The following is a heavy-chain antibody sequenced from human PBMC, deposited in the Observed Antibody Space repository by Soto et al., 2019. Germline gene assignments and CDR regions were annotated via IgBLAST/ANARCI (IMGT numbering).Heavy chain of an antibody. CDR2: ISAYNGNT. Sequence: ASVKVSCKASGYTFTSYGISWVRQAPGQGLECMGWISAYNGNTNYAQKLQGRVTMTTDTSTSTAYMELRNLRSDDTAMYYCATVPGRFLEWLLPPDYWGQGTRVTVSS. D-gene: IGHD3-3*01. V-gene: IGHV1-18*04. CDR1: GYTFTSYG. CDR3: ATVPGRFLEWLLPPDY. J-gene: IGHJ4*02.